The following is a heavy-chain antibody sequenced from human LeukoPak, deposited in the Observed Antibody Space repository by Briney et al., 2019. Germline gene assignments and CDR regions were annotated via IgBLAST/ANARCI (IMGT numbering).Heavy chain of an antibody. J-gene: IGHJ4*02. D-gene: IGHD1-26*01. CDR2: ISGSSTDT. CDR1: GFILSDYY. CDR3: ARLGSGSYFGS. V-gene: IGHV3-11*03. Sequence: PGGSLRLSCAASGFILSDYYMSWVRQAPGKGLEWVSYISGSSTDTKYADSVKGRFTISRDNAKNSLYLQMNSLRVEDTAVYYCARLGSGSYFGSWGQGTLVTVSS.